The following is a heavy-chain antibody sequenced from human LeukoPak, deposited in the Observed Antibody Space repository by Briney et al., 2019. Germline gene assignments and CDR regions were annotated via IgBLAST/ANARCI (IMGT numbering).Heavy chain of an antibody. D-gene: IGHD2-21*02. CDR2: ISSNGGTT. Sequence: RGSLRLSCAASGFTFSTSAMHWVRQAPGKGLEYVSAISSNGGTTYYANSVKGRFTISRDNSKKTVFLQMGSLRTEDMAVYYCARGEPDCAGDCPYWYLDLWGRGTLVTVSS. J-gene: IGHJ2*01. V-gene: IGHV3-64*01. CDR3: ARGEPDCAGDCPYWYLDL. CDR1: GFTFSTSA.